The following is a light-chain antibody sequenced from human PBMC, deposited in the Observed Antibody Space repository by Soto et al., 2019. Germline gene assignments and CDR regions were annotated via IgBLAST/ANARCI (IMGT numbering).Light chain of an antibody. Sequence: QSALTQPASVSGSPGQSITISCTGTSSDVGGYNYVSWYQQHPGKAPKLLIYDVSYRPSGISNRFSGSKSGNTASLTISGLQAEDEADYYCASYRSSFTLVYGGGTKVTVL. V-gene: IGLV2-14*01. CDR2: DVS. CDR3: ASYRSSFTLV. J-gene: IGLJ2*01. CDR1: SSDVGGYNY.